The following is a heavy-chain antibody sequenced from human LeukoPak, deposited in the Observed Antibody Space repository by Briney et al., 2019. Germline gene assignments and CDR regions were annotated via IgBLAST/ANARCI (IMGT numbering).Heavy chain of an antibody. Sequence: PSQTLSLTCTVSNGPISSYDSYWSWIRQPPGKGLDWIAYIYYGGSTDSTPSLKSRVTISVDTSKNQFSLRLTSVTAADTAVYYCARVSRGGSGSGAFDIWGQGTMVTVSS. J-gene: IGHJ3*02. CDR2: IYYGGST. D-gene: IGHD3-10*01. CDR3: ARVSRGGSGSGAFDI. CDR1: NGPISSYDSY. V-gene: IGHV4-30-4*01.